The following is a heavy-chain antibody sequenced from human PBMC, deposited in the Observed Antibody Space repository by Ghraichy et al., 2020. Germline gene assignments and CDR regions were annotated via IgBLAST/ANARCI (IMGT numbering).Heavy chain of an antibody. CDR2: ISGSGGTT. V-gene: IGHV3-23*01. D-gene: IGHD6-6*01. CDR1: GFTFSSYA. CDR3: AKDHVARRSSYIPTIFDS. J-gene: IGHJ4*02. Sequence: GGSLRLSCEVSGFTFSSYAMNWVRQAPGKGLESVSAISGSGGTTYYADSVKGRFIISSDNSKSTLYLQMNNLRVEDTAVYYCAKDHVARRSSYIPTIFDSWGQGALVTVSS.